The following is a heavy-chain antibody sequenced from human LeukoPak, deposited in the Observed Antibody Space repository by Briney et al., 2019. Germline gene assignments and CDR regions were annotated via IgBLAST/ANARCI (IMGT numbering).Heavy chain of an antibody. J-gene: IGHJ6*03. D-gene: IGHD3-3*01. Sequence: GGSLRLSCAASGFTFVNYVMSWVRQAPGKGLEWVSSISDNGGNTYYADSVKGRFIISRDNSKNTLYLQMNSLRAEDTAVYYCAKDQAIFGVVTNYMDVWGKGITVTVSS. CDR3: AKDQAIFGVVTNYMDV. CDR1: GFTFVNYV. CDR2: ISDNGGNT. V-gene: IGHV3-23*01.